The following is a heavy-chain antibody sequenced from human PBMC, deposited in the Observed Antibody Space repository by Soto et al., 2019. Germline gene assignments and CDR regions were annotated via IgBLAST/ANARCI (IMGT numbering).Heavy chain of an antibody. Sequence: PSETLSLTCTVSGASISSNSYYWGWIRQPPGKGLEWIGTIYYSGSTYYNPSLKSRATMSVDTSKNQFSVKLTSVTAADTAVYYCGRQFYCDSAPYYYILYVCGQGSTVTVPS. CDR2: IYYSGST. V-gene: IGHV4-39*01. J-gene: IGHJ6*01. CDR1: GASISSNSYY. CDR3: GRQFYCDSAPYYYILYV. D-gene: IGHD4-17*01.